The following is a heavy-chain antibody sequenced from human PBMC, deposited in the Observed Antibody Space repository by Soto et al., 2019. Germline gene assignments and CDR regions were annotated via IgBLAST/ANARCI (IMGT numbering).Heavy chain of an antibody. CDR3: ARDSRAYYDSSGYFRNPYYFDY. CDR2: IYTSGST. Sequence: PSETLSLTCTASGGSISRYYWSWIRQPAGKGLEWIGRIYTSGSTNYNPSLKSRVTMSVDTSKNQFSLKLSSVTAADTAVYYCARDSRAYYDSSGYFRNPYYFDYWGQGTLVTVSS. CDR1: GGSISRYY. V-gene: IGHV4-4*07. D-gene: IGHD3-22*01. J-gene: IGHJ4*02.